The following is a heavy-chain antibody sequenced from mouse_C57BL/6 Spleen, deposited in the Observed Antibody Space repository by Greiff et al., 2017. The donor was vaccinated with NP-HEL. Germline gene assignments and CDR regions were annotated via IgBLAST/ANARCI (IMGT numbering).Heavy chain of an antibody. D-gene: IGHD1-1*01. CDR1: GFSLTSYG. Sequence: VKLVESGPGLVQPSQSLSITCTVSGFSLTSYGVHWVRQSPGKGLEWLGVIWRGGSTDYNAAFMSRLSITKDNSKSQVFFKMNSLQADDTAIYYCAKNNPPYGSSYDYYAMDYWGQGTSVTVSS. CDR2: IWRGGST. V-gene: IGHV2-5*01. J-gene: IGHJ4*01. CDR3: AKNNPPYGSSYDYYAMDY.